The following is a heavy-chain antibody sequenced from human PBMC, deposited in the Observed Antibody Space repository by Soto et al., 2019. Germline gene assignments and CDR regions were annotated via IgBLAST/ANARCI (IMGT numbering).Heavy chain of an antibody. CDR1: GGSISNNNW. CDR3: PGRLIQAPESSVP. D-gene: IGHD3-16*01. J-gene: IGHJ5*02. Sequence: PSETLSLTCVVSGGSISNNNWWTWVRQPPGKGLEWIAEIYHSGATNYNPSLRSRVTLSVDKSNNQVSLRLNSVTAADTAVYYCPGRLIQAPESSVPWGPGTLVTVS. V-gene: IGHV4-4*02. CDR2: IYHSGAT.